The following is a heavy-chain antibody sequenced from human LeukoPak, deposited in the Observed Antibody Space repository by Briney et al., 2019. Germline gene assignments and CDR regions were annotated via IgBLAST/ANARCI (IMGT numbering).Heavy chain of an antibody. J-gene: IGHJ6*02. CDR2: ISAYNGNT. V-gene: IGHV1-18*01. D-gene: IGHD2-15*01. CDR3: ARRDCSGGSCYYYYGMDV. Sequence: ASVKVSCKASGYTFTSYGISRVRQAPGQGLEWMGWISAYNGNTNYAQKLQGRVTMTTDTSTSTAYMELRSLRSDDTAVYYCARRDCSGGSCYYYYGMDVWGQGTTVTVSS. CDR1: GYTFTSYG.